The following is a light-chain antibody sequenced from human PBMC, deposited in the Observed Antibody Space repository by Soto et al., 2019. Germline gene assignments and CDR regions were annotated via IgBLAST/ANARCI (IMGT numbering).Light chain of an antibody. CDR3: QQYGSSLRT. CDR1: QSVSSSY. CDR2: GAS. V-gene: IGKV3-20*01. Sequence: EIVLTQSPGTLSLSPGERATLSCRASQSVSSSYLAWYQQQPGQAPRLLIYGASSRATGIPDRFSGSGSGTDFTLTISRLEPEDFAVYYCQQYGSSLRTFGQGNKV. J-gene: IGKJ1*01.